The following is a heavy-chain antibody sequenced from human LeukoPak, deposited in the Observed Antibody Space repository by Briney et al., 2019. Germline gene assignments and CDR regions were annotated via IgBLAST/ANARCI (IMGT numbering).Heavy chain of an antibody. CDR1: GGSFSGYY. CDR2: INHSGSI. D-gene: IGHD3-10*01. CDR3: ARSDYYGAGHY. J-gene: IGHJ4*02. V-gene: IGHV4-34*01. Sequence: SETLSLTCAVYGGSFSGYYWSWIRQPPGKGLEWIGEINHSGSINYNPSLKSRVTISVDTSKNQFSLKLSSVTAADTAVYYCARSDYYGAGHYWGQGTLVTVSS.